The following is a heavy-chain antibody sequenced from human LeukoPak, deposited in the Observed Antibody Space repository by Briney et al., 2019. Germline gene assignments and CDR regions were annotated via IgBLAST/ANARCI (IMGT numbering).Heavy chain of an antibody. D-gene: IGHD3-9*01. CDR1: GDYITTTNYY. CDR2: VFYSGTT. V-gene: IGHV4-39*01. J-gene: IGHJ4*02. CDR3: ARRARLYRHDNTGYHDS. Sequence: SETLSLTCNVSGDYITTTNYYCAWIRQPPGKGLEWIASVFYSGTTYYNPSLKSRVTISMDTSSKQISLRLTSVTATDTAIYYCARRARLYRHDNTGYHDSWGQGTLVTVSS.